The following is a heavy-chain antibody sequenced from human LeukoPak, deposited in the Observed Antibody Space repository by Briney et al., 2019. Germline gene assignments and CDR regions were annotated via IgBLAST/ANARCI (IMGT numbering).Heavy chain of an antibody. D-gene: IGHD5-18*01. V-gene: IGHV3-23*01. J-gene: IGHJ4*02. CDR3: ARQQDTTNPGY. CDR2: VSAGGSSR. CDR1: GFTFSNYA. Sequence: PGGSLRLSCAASGFTFSNYAMSWVRQAPGKGLEWVSAVSAGGSSRYYVDSVKGRFTISRDNSKNTLYLQMNGLRAEDTAVYYCARQQDTTNPGYWGQGTLVTVSS.